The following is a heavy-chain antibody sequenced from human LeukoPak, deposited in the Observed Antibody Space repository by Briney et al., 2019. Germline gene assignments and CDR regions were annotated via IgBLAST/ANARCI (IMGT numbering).Heavy chain of an antibody. Sequence: ASVKVSCKASGYTFTSYDINWVRQAAGQGLEWMGWMNPNSGNTGYAQKFQGRVTITRNTSISTAYMELSSLRSEDTAVYYCARGMDYDILTGYSKWGQGTLVTVSS. CDR1: GYTFTSYD. CDR2: MNPNSGNT. D-gene: IGHD3-9*01. V-gene: IGHV1-8*03. CDR3: ARGMDYDILTGYSK. J-gene: IGHJ4*02.